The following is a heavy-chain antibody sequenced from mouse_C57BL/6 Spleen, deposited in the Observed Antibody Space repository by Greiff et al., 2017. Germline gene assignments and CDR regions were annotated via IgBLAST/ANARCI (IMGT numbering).Heavy chain of an antibody. CDR1: GYTFTDYY. D-gene: IGHD2-4*01. J-gene: IGHJ3*01. V-gene: IGHV1-26*01. CDR2: INPNNGGT. Sequence: EVQLQQSGPELVKPGASVKISCKASGYTFTDYYMNWVKQSPGKSLEWIGDINPNNGGTSYNQKFKGKATLTVDKSSSTAYMVLRSLTSEDSAVYYCASDYSNAYWGQGTLVTVSA. CDR3: ASDYSNAY.